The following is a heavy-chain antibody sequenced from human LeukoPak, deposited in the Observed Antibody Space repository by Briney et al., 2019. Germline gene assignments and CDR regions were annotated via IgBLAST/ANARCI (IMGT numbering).Heavy chain of an antibody. CDR1: GASIATNGYY. V-gene: IGHV4-39*07. J-gene: IGHJ6*03. CDR3: ARDVTTREYYHYMDV. CDR2: VYYSGST. Sequence: SETLSLTCNVSGASIATNGYYWSWIRRPPGKGLEWIATVYYSGSTYSNPSLKSRVTISVDTSKNQFSLKLSSVTAADTAVYYCARDVTTREYYHYMDVWGKGTTVTVSS. D-gene: IGHD1-1*01.